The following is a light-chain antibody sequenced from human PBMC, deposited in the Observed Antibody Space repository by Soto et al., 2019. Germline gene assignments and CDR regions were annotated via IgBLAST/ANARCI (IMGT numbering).Light chain of an antibody. Sequence: SYELTQPPSVSVAQGKTASVAWGGSNIGSKSVHWYQKKSGQAPVLVMYYDSDRPSGIPERFSGSNSGNTATLTISRVEAGDEADYYCQVWDISSGHVVFGGGTKLTVL. CDR2: YDS. CDR3: QVWDISSGHVV. V-gene: IGLV3-21*01. J-gene: IGLJ3*02. CDR1: NIGSKS.